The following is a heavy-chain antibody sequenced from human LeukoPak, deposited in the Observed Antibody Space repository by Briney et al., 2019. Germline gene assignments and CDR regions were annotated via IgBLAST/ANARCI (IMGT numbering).Heavy chain of an antibody. D-gene: IGHD5-18*01. V-gene: IGHV3-48*01. Sequence: GGSLRLSCAASGFTFSSYSMNWVRQAPGKGLEWVSYIRSSSSTIYYADSVKGRFTISRDNAKNSLYLQMNSLRAEDTALYYCARDTAMVFPYYYYYMDVWGKGTTVTVSS. CDR3: ARDTAMVFPYYYYYMDV. J-gene: IGHJ6*03. CDR1: GFTFSSYS. CDR2: IRSSSSTI.